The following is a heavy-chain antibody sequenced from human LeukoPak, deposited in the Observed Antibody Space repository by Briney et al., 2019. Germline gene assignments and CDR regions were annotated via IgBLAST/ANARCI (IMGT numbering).Heavy chain of an antibody. V-gene: IGHV3-23*01. CDR3: AKDQAVAGRLRYFDY. Sequence: PGGSLRLSCAASGFTFSDYYMSWIRQAPGKGLEWVSGLSGSGGSTSYADSVKGRFTISRDNSKNTLYLQMDSLRAEDTAVYYCAKDQAVAGRLRYFDYWGQGTLVSVSS. CDR2: LSGSGGST. D-gene: IGHD6-19*01. CDR1: GFTFSDYY. J-gene: IGHJ4*02.